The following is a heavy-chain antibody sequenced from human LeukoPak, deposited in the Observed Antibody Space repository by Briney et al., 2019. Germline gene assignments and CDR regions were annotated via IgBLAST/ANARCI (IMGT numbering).Heavy chain of an antibody. CDR2: ISYDGSNK. CDR1: GFTFSSCA. J-gene: IGHJ4*02. D-gene: IGHD6-13*01. V-gene: IGHV3-30*04. CDR3: ARVPAIAAAYFDY. Sequence: TGGSLRLSCAASGFTFSSCAMHWVRQAPGKGLEWVAVISYDGSNKYYADSVKGRFTISRDNSKNTLYLQMNSLRAEDTAVYYCARVPAIAAAYFDYWGQGTLVTVSS.